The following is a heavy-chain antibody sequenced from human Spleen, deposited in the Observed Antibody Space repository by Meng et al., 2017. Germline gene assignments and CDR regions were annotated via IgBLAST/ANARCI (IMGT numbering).Heavy chain of an antibody. V-gene: IGHV7-4-1*02. Sequence: QLQLVQSGSELKKPGGSVKVSCKASGYTCTTYAMNWVLQAPGQGLEWMGLINTNTGNPTYAQGFTGRFVFSLDTSVSTAYLQISSLKARDTAIYYCARAFESGLSLFDPWGQGTLVTVSS. CDR1: GYTCTTYA. J-gene: IGHJ5*02. CDR3: ARAFESGLSLFDP. D-gene: IGHD3-16*02. CDR2: INTNTGNP.